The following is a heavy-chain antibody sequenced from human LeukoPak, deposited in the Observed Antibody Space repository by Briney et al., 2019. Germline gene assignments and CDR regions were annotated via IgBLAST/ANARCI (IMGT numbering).Heavy chain of an antibody. CDR1: GGTFSSYA. Sequence: ASVKVSCKASGGTFSSYAISWVRQAPGQGLEWMGRIIPIFGTANYARKFQGRVTITTDESTSTAYMELSSLRSEDTAVYYCARGMGAPYYYYYYMDVWGKGTTVTVSS. J-gene: IGHJ6*03. CDR2: IIPIFGTA. D-gene: IGHD1-26*01. CDR3: ARGMGAPYYYYYYMDV. V-gene: IGHV1-69*05.